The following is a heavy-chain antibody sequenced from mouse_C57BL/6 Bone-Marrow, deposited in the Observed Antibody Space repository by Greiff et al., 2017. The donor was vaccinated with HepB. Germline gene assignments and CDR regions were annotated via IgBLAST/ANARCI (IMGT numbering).Heavy chain of an antibody. V-gene: IGHV1-61*01. Sequence: QVQLQQPGAELVRPGSSVKLSCKASGYTFTSYWMDWVKQRPGQALEWIGNIYPSDSETHYNQKFKDKATLTVDKSSSTAYMQLSSLTSEDSAVYYCARTAGSSPHYAMDYWGQGTSVTVSS. D-gene: IGHD1-1*01. CDR2: IYPSDSET. CDR1: GYTFTSYW. J-gene: IGHJ4*01. CDR3: ARTAGSSPHYAMDY.